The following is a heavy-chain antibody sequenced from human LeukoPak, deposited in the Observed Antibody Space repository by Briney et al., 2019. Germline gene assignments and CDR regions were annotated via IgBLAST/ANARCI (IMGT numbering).Heavy chain of an antibody. V-gene: IGHV3-30*18. CDR2: ISYDGSNK. CDR3: AKDQRPYRSGSVPRFDP. Sequence: GGSLRLSCAASGFTFSSYGMHWVRQAPGKGLEWVAVISYDGSNKYYADSVKGRFTISRDNSKNTLYLQMNSLRAEDTAVYYCAKDQRPYRSGSVPRFDPWGQGTMVTVSS. J-gene: IGHJ5*02. D-gene: IGHD6-19*01. CDR1: GFTFSSYG.